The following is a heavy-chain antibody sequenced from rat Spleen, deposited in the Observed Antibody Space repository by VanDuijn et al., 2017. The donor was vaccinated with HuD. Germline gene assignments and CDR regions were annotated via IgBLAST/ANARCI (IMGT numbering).Heavy chain of an antibody. CDR1: GLTLNNYW. V-gene: IGHV5-31*01. Sequence: EVQLVESGGGLVQPGRSLKLSCVASGLTLNNYWMTWIRQAPGRGLEWVASITNASGRTYYSDFVKGRFIISRDNAKSTLYLQVDGLRSEDTAIYYCARPTTGIPFNYWGQGVMVTVSS. J-gene: IGHJ2*01. CDR2: ITNASGRT. CDR3: ARPTTGIPFNY. D-gene: IGHD1-9*01.